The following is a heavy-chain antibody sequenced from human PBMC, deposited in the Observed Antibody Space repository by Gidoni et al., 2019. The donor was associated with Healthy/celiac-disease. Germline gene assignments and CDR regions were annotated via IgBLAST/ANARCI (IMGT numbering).Heavy chain of an antibody. D-gene: IGHD1-26*01. CDR2: ISSSSSYI. CDR3: ASLVGATHFDY. CDR1: GFTFSSYS. J-gene: IGHJ4*02. Sequence: RVYGAASGFTFSSYSMNWVRQAPGKGLEWVSSISSSSSYIYYADSVKGRFTISRDNAKNSLYLQMNSLRAEDTAVYYCASLVGATHFDYWGQGTLVTVSS. V-gene: IGHV3-21*01.